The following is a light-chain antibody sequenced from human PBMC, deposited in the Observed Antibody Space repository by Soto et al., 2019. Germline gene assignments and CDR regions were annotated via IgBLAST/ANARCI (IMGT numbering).Light chain of an antibody. Sequence: EIVLRQSPATRSLSPGERATLSCRASQSVGNNLAWYQQKPGQAPGLLIYEASTRATGIPARFSGSGSGTDFTLTISSLEPEDFAVYYCQQHANWPLTFGGGTKVDIK. CDR2: EAS. CDR3: QQHANWPLT. V-gene: IGKV3-11*01. CDR1: QSVGNN. J-gene: IGKJ4*01.